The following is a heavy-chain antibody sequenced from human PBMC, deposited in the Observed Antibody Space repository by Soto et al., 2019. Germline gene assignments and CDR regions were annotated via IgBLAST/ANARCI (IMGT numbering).Heavy chain of an antibody. Sequence: EVQLVESGGGLVQPGRSLRLSCAASGFTFDDYAMHWVRQAPGKGLEWVSGISWNSGSIGYADSVKGRFTISRDNAKNSLYLQMNSLRAEDTALYYCAKPGTRAEYFQHWGQGTLVTVSS. V-gene: IGHV3-9*01. CDR2: ISWNSGSI. D-gene: IGHD1-1*01. J-gene: IGHJ1*01. CDR3: AKPGTRAEYFQH. CDR1: GFTFDDYA.